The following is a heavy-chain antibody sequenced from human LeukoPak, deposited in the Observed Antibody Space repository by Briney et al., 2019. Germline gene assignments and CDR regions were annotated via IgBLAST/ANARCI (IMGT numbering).Heavy chain of an antibody. Sequence: SGTLSLTCAVSGGSISSNNWWSWVRQSPGKGLEWIGEIHYSGSTNYNPSLKSRVTISVDKSKSQFSLNLSSVTAADTAVYYCARDSSGYYLLDYWGQGTLVTVSS. J-gene: IGHJ4*02. CDR3: ARDSSGYYLLDY. CDR1: GGSISSNNW. CDR2: IHYSGST. D-gene: IGHD3-22*01. V-gene: IGHV4-4*02.